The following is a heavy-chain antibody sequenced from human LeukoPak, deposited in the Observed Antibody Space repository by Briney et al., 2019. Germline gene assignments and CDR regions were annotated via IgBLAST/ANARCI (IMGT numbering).Heavy chain of an antibody. CDR3: ATSPGDNSGSNFDY. D-gene: IGHD3-22*01. V-gene: IGHV4-30-4*01. J-gene: IGHJ4*02. Sequence: PSETLSLTCTVSGGSISSGDYYWRWIRQPPGKGLEWIGYIYYSGSTYYNPSPKSRVTISVDTSKNQFSLKLSSVTAADTAVYYCATSPGDNSGSNFDYRGQGTLVTVSS. CDR2: IYYSGST. CDR1: GGSISSGDYY.